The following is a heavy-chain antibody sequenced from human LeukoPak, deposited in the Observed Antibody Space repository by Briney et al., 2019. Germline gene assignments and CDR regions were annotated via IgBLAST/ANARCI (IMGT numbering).Heavy chain of an antibody. CDR1: GGTFSIYA. Sequence: SVTVSCTSSGGTFSIYAISWVRQAPGQGLEWMGGIIPIFGTANYAQKFQGRVTITADESTSTAYMELSSLRSEDTAVYYCARDLRGRGYSHGGLGRMDVWGQGTTVTVSS. J-gene: IGHJ6*02. CDR3: ARDLRGRGYSHGGLGRMDV. V-gene: IGHV1-69*13. D-gene: IGHD5-18*01. CDR2: IIPIFGTA.